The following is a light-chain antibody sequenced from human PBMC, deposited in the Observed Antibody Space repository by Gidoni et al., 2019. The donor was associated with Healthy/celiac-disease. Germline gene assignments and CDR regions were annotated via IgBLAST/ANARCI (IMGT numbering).Light chain of an antibody. J-gene: IGKJ4*01. V-gene: IGKV3-11*01. Sequence: EIVLTQSPATLSLSPGERATLSCRASQSVSSYLAWYQQKPGHAPRLLIYDASNRATGIPARFSGSGSGTDFTLTISSLGPEDFAVYYCQQRSNWPPLTFGGGTKVEIK. CDR3: QQRSNWPPLT. CDR1: QSVSSY. CDR2: DAS.